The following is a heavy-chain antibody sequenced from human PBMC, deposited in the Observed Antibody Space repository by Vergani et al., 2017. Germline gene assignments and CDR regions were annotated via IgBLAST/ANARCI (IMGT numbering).Heavy chain of an antibody. V-gene: IGHV1-2*02. CDR1: GYSFTSYG. D-gene: IGHD3-22*01. J-gene: IGHJ6*02. Sequence: QVQLVQSGAEVKKPGASVKVSCKASGYSFTSYGINWVRQAPGQGLEWMGWINPNSGGTNYAQKFQGRVTMTRDTSISTAYMELSSLRSEDTAVYYCARSPLPYYYDSSGYYSTNYYYYGMDVWGQGTTVTVSS. CDR3: ARSPLPYYYDSSGYYSTNYYYYGMDV. CDR2: INPNSGGT.